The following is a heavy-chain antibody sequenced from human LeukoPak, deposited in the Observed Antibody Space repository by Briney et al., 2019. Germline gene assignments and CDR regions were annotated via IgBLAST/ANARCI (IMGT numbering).Heavy chain of an antibody. CDR1: GYTFSGYY. V-gene: IGHV1-2*02. CDR3: ARKRSKPEYYFDY. J-gene: IGHJ4*02. Sequence: ASVKVSCKASGYTFSGYYMHWVRQAPGQGLEWMGWINPNSGGTNYARKFQGRVTMTRDTSNSTAYMELSGLRSDDTAVYYCARKRSKPEYYFDYWGQGTLVTVSS. D-gene: IGHD4-17*01. CDR2: INPNSGGT.